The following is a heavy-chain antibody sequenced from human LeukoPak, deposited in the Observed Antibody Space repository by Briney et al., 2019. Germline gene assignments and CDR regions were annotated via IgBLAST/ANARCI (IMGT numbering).Heavy chain of an antibody. D-gene: IGHD3-10*01. V-gene: IGHV3-48*03. CDR2: ISSSGSTI. J-gene: IGHJ6*03. CDR1: GFTFSSYE. Sequence: GGSLRLSCAASGFTFSSYEMNWVRQAPGKGLEWVSYISSSGSTIYYADSVKGRFTISRDNAKNSVSLQMNSLRAEDTAVYYCASGSYGSGFYYFYYMDVWGKGTTVTVSS. CDR3: ASGSYGSGFYYFYYMDV.